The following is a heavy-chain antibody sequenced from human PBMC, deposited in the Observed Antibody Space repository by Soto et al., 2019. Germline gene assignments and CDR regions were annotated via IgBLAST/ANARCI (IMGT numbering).Heavy chain of an antibody. J-gene: IGHJ4*02. CDR3: ARGGTHYDFWSGYYPQGPLFDY. D-gene: IGHD3-3*01. CDR2: INHSGST. CDR1: GGSFSGYY. Sequence: NPWETLSLTCAVYGGSFSGYYWIWIRQPPGKGLEWIGEINHSGSTNYNPSLKSRVTISVDTSKNQFSLKLSSVTAADTAVYYCARGGTHYDFWSGYYPQGPLFDYWGQGTLVTVSS. V-gene: IGHV4-34*01.